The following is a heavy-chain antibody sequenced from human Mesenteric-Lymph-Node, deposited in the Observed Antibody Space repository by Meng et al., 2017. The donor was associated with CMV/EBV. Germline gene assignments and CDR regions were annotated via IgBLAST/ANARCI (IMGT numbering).Heavy chain of an antibody. CDR3: ARRQWDLRNALDI. CDR1: GYTFTGYY. CDR2: INPNSGGT. D-gene: IGHD1-26*01. Sequence: ASVKVSCKASGYTFTGYYMHWVRQAPGQGLEWMGWINPNSGGTNYAQKFQGRVTLTRDTSISTVYMELSSLKTDDTAVYYCARRQWDLRNALDIWGQGTEVTVSS. V-gene: IGHV1-2*02. J-gene: IGHJ3*02.